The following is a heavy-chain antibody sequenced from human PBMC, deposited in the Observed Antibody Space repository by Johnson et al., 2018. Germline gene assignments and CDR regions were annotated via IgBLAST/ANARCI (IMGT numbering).Heavy chain of an antibody. CDR2: ISWNSGSI. CDR3: AKDLQITMVRGGIRDV. Sequence: EVQLVESGGGAVRPGGSLRLSCAASGFTFDDYGMSWVRQAPGKGLEWVSGISWNSGSIGYADSVKGRFTITRDNAKNTLYRQMNSLRAEDTALYYCAKDLQITMVRGGIRDVWGKWTTVTVSS. J-gene: IGHJ6*04. V-gene: IGHV3-20*04. D-gene: IGHD3-10*01. CDR1: GFTFDDYG.